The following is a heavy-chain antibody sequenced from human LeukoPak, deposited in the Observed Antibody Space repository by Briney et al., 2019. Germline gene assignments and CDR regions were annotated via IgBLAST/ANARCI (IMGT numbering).Heavy chain of an antibody. D-gene: IGHD3-16*01. V-gene: IGHV3-30*02. CDR2: IRYDGNNK. J-gene: IGHJ4*02. Sequence: GGSLRLSCAASGFTFSDYSMHWVRQAPGKGLNWVAFIRYDGNNKYYADSVKGRFTISRDNSKNTLYLQMNSLRAEDMAVYYCAKDGGQGADYWGQGTLVSVSS. CDR1: GFTFSDYS. CDR3: AKDGGQGADY.